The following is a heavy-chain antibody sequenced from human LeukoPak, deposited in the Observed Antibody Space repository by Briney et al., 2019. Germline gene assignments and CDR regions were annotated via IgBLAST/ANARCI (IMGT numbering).Heavy chain of an antibody. CDR2: IYYSGTT. J-gene: IGHJ5*02. Sequence: SETLSLTCTVSGGSVSRNNYYWGWIRQPPGKGLEWTASIYYSGTTYYNPSLMRRVTISVHTSKNQFSLNLYSVTAADTAVYFCARGLGFGEPRFDPWGQGTLVTVSS. CDR1: GGSVSRNNYY. CDR3: ARGLGFGEPRFDP. D-gene: IGHD3-10*01. V-gene: IGHV4-39*01.